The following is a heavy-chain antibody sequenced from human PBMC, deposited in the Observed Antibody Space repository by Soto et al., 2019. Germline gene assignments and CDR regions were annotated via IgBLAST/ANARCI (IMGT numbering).Heavy chain of an antibody. Sequence: SETLSLTCTVSGGSISSSSYYWGWIRQPPGKGLEWIGSIYYSGSTYYNPSLKSRVTISVDTSKNQFSLKLSSVTAADTAVYYCARQLLVRGVDDAFDIWGQGTMVS. CDR1: GGSISSSSYY. CDR2: IYYSGST. V-gene: IGHV4-39*01. J-gene: IGHJ3*02. CDR3: ARQLLVRGVDDAFDI. D-gene: IGHD3-10*01.